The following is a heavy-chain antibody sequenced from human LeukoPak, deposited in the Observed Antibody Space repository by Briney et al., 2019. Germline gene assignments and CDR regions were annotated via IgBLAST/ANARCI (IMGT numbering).Heavy chain of an antibody. V-gene: IGHV1-2*06. CDR3: ARGGYYYDSSGCFDY. CDR1: GYTFTGYY. D-gene: IGHD3-22*01. J-gene: IGHJ4*02. CDR2: INPNSGGT. Sequence: GASVKVSCKASGYTFTGYYMHWVRQAPGQGLEWMGRINPNSGGTNYAQKFQGRVTMTRDTSISTAYMELSRLRSDDTAVYYCARGGYYYDSSGCFDYWGQGTLVTVSS.